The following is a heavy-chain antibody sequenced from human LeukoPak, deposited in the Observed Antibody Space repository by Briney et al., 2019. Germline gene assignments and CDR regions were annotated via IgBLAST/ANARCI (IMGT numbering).Heavy chain of an antibody. Sequence: PSETLSLTCAVSGGSISSSNWWSWVRQPPGKGLEWIGEIYHSGSTNYNPSLKSRVTISVDKSKNQFSLKLSSVTAADTAVYYCARAPKAAAGTFDYWGQGTLVTVSS. CDR2: IYHSGST. D-gene: IGHD6-13*01. CDR1: GGSISSSNW. V-gene: IGHV4-4*02. CDR3: ARAPKAAAGTFDY. J-gene: IGHJ4*02.